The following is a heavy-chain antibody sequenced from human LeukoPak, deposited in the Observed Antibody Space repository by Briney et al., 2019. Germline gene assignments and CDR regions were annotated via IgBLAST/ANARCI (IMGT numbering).Heavy chain of an antibody. Sequence: ASVKVSCKASGGTFSSYAISWVRQAPGQGLEWMGGIIPIFGTANYAQKFQGRVTITTDESTSTAYMELSSLRSEDTAVYYCARAPVGAPDYYYSYYMDVWGKGTTVTVSS. CDR1: GGTFSSYA. V-gene: IGHV1-69*05. CDR2: IIPIFGTA. D-gene: IGHD1-26*01. CDR3: ARAPVGAPDYYYSYYMDV. J-gene: IGHJ6*03.